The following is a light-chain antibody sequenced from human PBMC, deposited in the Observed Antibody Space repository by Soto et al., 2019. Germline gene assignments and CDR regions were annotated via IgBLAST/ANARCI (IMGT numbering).Light chain of an antibody. CDR2: VAS. CDR1: QSISNY. Sequence: HCPSSRPAYVEDRVTITCRASQSISNYLNWYQQKPGKAPKTLIYVASSLQSGVPSRFSGSGSGTDFTLTISCLQPEDFALYSCPLRSSLPYPFAHGTK. J-gene: IGKJ2*01. CDR3: PLRSSLPYP. V-gene: IGKV1-39*01.